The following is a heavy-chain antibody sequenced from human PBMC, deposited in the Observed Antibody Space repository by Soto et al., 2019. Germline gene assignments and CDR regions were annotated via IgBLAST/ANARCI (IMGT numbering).Heavy chain of an antibody. V-gene: IGHV1-2*02. CDR1: GYSFTAYH. CDR3: ARYNRGHGMDV. D-gene: IGHD1-20*01. J-gene: IGHJ6*02. CDR2: INPNSGCA. Sequence: SVKLSCKISGYSFTAYHIRRVRYAPGQGLEWMGWINPNSGCANYAQKFERKVTMTRKTSISSVYMELSRLGSDDPALYYCARYNRGHGMDVWGQATTGTVSS.